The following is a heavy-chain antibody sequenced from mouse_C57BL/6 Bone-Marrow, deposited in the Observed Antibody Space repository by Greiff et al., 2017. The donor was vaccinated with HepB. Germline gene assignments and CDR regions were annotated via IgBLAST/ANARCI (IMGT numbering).Heavy chain of an antibody. J-gene: IGHJ1*03. CDR1: GFSLSTSGMG. V-gene: IGHV8-11*01. Sequence: QVTLKVSGPGILQPSQTLSLTCSFSGFSLSTSGMGVGWIHQPSGNGMEWRAHIWWNDNKYYNTALKSRLTISKDTSNNRVFLKIASADTADTATYYCARTGTDFDVWGTGTTVTVSA. CDR2: IWWNDNK. D-gene: IGHD4-1*01. CDR3: ARTGTDFDV.